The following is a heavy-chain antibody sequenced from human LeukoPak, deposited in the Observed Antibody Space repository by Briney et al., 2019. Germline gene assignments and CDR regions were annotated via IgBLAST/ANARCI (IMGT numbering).Heavy chain of an antibody. V-gene: IGHV1-69*04. CDR1: GGTFSSYA. J-gene: IGHJ4*02. D-gene: IGHD6-19*01. CDR3: ARVSDSSGWSDY. Sequence: SVKVSCKASGGTFSSYAISWVRQAPGQGLEWMGRIIPILGIANYAQKFQGRVTITADKSTSTAYMELSSLRSEDTAVYYCARVSDSSGWSDYWGQGTLVTASS. CDR2: IIPILGIA.